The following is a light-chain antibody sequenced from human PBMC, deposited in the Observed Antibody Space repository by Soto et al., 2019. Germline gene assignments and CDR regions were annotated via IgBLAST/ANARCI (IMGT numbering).Light chain of an antibody. CDR1: QSVFYSPNNKDY. Sequence: DIVMTQSPDSLAVSLGERATINCKSSQSVFYSPNNKDYLAWFQQKPGQPPKLLIYWASTRQSGVPDRFSGSGSETDFTLTISRLQPEDVAVYYCQQYYTTPWTFGHGTKVDIK. V-gene: IGKV4-1*01. CDR2: WAS. CDR3: QQYYTTPWT. J-gene: IGKJ1*01.